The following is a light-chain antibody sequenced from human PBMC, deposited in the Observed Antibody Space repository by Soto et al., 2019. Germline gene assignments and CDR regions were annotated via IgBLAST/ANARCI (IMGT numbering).Light chain of an antibody. CDR3: GTWDSRLNVWV. CDR2: EGN. V-gene: IGLV1-51*02. J-gene: IGLJ3*02. CDR1: SSNIGNGY. Sequence: QLVLTQPPSVSAAPGQKVIISCSGSSSNIGNGYVSWYQKLPGTVPKLLMYEGNKRPSGIPDRFSGSRSGTSATLGITGLQTGDEADYYCGTWDSRLNVWVFGGGTKLTVL.